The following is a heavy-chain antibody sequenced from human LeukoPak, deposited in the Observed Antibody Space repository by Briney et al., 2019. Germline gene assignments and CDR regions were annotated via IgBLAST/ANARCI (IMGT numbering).Heavy chain of an antibody. Sequence: PSETLSLTCTVSGGSMNTYYWSWIRQPAGKGLEWIGRIYPTGSSNYTPSLKSRVTMSVDTSKNQFSLKVRSVTAADTAVYYCAREGSTGELDYWGQGTLVTVSS. CDR3: AREGSTGELDY. CDR1: GGSMNTYY. J-gene: IGHJ4*02. D-gene: IGHD2-15*01. CDR2: IYPTGSS. V-gene: IGHV4-4*07.